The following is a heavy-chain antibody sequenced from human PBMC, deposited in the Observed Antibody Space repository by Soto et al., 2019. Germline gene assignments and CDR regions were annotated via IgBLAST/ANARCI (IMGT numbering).Heavy chain of an antibody. Sequence: QVQLQESGPGLVKPSQTLSLSCTVSGESISRGGYYWNWIRQHPRKGLEWIGYIYHSGSTNYNPSLKSRVTTSVDTSQNQFSLELTNVTAADTAVYYCQRVGAWAYGLGWFGPWGQGDLVTVS. CDR3: QRVGAWAYGLGWFGP. J-gene: IGHJ5*02. D-gene: IGHD2-21*01. CDR1: GESISRGGYY. CDR2: IYHSGST. V-gene: IGHV4-31*03.